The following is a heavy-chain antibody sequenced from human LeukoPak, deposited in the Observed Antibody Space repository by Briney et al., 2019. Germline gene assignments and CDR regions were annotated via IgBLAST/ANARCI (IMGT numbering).Heavy chain of an antibody. CDR2: ISGSGGST. Sequence: GGSLRLSCSASGFTFSNYAMHWVRQAPGKGLEWVSAISGSGGSTNYADSVKGRFTISRDNSKNTLYLQMNSLRAEDTAVYYCAKDIYDSTWGDYWGQGTLVTVSS. J-gene: IGHJ4*02. V-gene: IGHV3-23*01. D-gene: IGHD3-22*01. CDR3: AKDIYDSTWGDY. CDR1: GFTFSNYA.